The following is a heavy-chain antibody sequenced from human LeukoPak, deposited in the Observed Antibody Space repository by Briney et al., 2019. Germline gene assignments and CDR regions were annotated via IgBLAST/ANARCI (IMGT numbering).Heavy chain of an antibody. Sequence: GRSLRLSCEASGFSFTDYYMGWIRQAPGKGLEGGSYISARGDTIYYSDSVKGRFAVSSDNAEHSLYLPMNCLRVEDTAVYCSVKEYFGILPLWGEGTLVPVFS. CDR1: GFSFTDYY. D-gene: IGHD1-26*01. CDR2: ISARGDTI. J-gene: IGHJ4*02. V-gene: IGHV3-11*04. CDR3: VKEYFGILPL.